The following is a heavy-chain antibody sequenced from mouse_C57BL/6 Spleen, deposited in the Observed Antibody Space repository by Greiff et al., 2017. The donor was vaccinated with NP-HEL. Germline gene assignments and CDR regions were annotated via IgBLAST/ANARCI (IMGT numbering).Heavy chain of an antibody. CDR2: IYPRDGST. J-gene: IGHJ4*01. V-gene: IGHV1-78*01. D-gene: IGHD2-3*01. CDR1: GYTFTDHT. CDR3: AREGIYDGYYYAMDY. Sequence: QVQLQQSDAELVKPGASVKISCKVSGYTFTDHTIHWMKQRPEQGLEWIGYIYPRDGSTKYNEKFKGKATLTADKSSSTAYMQLNSLTSEDSAVYFCAREGIYDGYYYAMDYWGQGTSVTVSS.